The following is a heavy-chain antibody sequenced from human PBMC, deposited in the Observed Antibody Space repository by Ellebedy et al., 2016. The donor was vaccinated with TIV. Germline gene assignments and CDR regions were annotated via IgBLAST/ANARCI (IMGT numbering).Heavy chain of an antibody. CDR3: ARDVNYMRDV. Sequence: SVKVSCXASGGTFSSYAISWVRQAPGQGLEWMGGIIPIFGTANYAQKFQGRVTITADESTSTAYMELSSLRSEDTAVYYCARDVNYMRDVWGQGTTVTVSS. CDR1: GGTFSSYA. V-gene: IGHV1-69*13. D-gene: IGHD5-24*01. CDR2: IIPIFGTA. J-gene: IGHJ6*02.